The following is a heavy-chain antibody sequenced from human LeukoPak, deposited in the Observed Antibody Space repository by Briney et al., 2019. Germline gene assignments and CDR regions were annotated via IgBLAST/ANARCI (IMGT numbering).Heavy chain of an antibody. CDR1: GGSFSGYY. J-gene: IGHJ4*02. CDR3: ARQKESTGWYGLDY. D-gene: IGHD6-19*01. Sequence: SETLSLTCAVYGGSFSGYYWSWIRQPPGKGLEWIGEINHSGSTNYNPSLKSRVTISVDTSKNQFSLKLSSVSAADTAVYYCARQKESTGWYGLDYWGRGTLVTVSS. V-gene: IGHV4-34*01. CDR2: INHSGST.